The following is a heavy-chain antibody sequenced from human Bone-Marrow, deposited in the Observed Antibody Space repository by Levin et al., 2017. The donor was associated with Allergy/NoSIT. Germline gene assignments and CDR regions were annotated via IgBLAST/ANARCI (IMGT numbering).Heavy chain of an antibody. Sequence: GGSLRLSCAASGFTFSSYAMYWVRQAPGKGLEWVAVISYDGRNKYYADSVKGRFTVSRDNSKITLSLQMDSLRPEDTAVYYCARAKWPRAYFFDYWGQGTLVTVSS. J-gene: IGHJ4*02. CDR2: ISYDGRNK. CDR1: GFTFSSYA. D-gene: IGHD5-12*01. CDR3: ARAKWPRAYFFDY. V-gene: IGHV3-30*04.